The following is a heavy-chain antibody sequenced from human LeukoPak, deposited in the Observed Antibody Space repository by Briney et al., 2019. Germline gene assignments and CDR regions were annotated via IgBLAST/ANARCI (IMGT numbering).Heavy chain of an antibody. D-gene: IGHD1-14*01. Sequence: ASVKVSCKVSGYTLTELSMHWVRQAPGKGLEWMGGFDPEDGETIYAQKFQGRVTMTEGTSTDTAYMELSSLRSEDTAVYYCATARITGTTFFDYWGQGTLVTVSS. CDR2: FDPEDGET. V-gene: IGHV1-24*01. CDR1: GYTLTELS. J-gene: IGHJ4*02. CDR3: ATARITGTTFFDY.